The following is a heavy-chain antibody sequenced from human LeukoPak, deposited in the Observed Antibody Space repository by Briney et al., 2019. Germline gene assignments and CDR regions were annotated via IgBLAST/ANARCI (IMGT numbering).Heavy chain of an antibody. CDR1: GFTFTSYA. D-gene: IGHD3-10*01. CDR3: ANTVVRGSYNMDV. Sequence: AGGSLRLSCAASGFTFTSYAMTWVRQAPGKGLEWVSGISNSGGSTYYADSVKGRFTTSRDNSKSTLYLQLSSLRAEDTAVYYCANTVVRGSYNMDVWGQGTTVTVSS. CDR2: ISNSGGST. J-gene: IGHJ6*02. V-gene: IGHV3-23*01.